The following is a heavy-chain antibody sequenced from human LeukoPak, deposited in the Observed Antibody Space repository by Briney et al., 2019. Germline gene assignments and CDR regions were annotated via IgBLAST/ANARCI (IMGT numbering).Heavy chain of an antibody. CDR3: ARARGKLLHGEYYFDY. Sequence: GGSLRLSCAASGFTFTSYWMSWVRQAPGKGLEWVANIKQDGSEKYYVDSVKGRFTISRDNSKNTLYLQMNSLRAEDTAVYYCARARGKLLHGEYYFDYWGQGTLVTVSS. D-gene: IGHD2-15*01. CDR2: IKQDGSEK. J-gene: IGHJ4*02. V-gene: IGHV3-7*03. CDR1: GFTFTSYW.